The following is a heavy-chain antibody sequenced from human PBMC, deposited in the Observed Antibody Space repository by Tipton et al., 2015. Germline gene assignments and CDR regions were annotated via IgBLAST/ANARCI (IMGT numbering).Heavy chain of an antibody. D-gene: IGHD5-24*01. CDR3: ARDLEHGMDV. CDR2: ISYTETS. V-gene: IGHV4-61*01. J-gene: IGHJ6*02. Sequence: TLSLTCSVSGGSVSSGSYYWGWIRQPPGKGLEWIGYISYTETSHYNPSLKSRVTISVDTSKNEFSLKLSSVTAADTAVYYCARDLEHGMDVWGQGTTVTVSS. CDR1: GGSVSSGSYY.